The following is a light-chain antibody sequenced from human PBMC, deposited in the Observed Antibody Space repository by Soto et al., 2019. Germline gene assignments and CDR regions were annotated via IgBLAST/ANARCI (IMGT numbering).Light chain of an antibody. J-gene: IGLJ1*01. CDR3: SSCTSSNTLLYV. CDR1: SSDVGYHNY. CDR2: EVN. V-gene: IGLV2-14*01. Sequence: QSVLTQPASVSGSPGQSITISCTGNSSDVGYHNYVSWYRQHPGKAPRLMIYEVNNRPSGVSNRFSGSKSGNTASLTISGLQAEDEADYYCSSCTSSNTLLYVFGTGTKHRP.